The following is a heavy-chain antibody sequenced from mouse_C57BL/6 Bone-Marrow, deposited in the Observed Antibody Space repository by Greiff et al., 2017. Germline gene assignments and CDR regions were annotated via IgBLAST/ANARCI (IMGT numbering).Heavy chain of an antibody. Sequence: DVMLVESGGGLVKPGGSLKLSCAASGFTFSDYGMHWVRQAPEKGLEWVAYISSGSSTIYYADTLKGRFTISRDNAKNTLFLQMTSLRSSDTAMFYCARGVYYFDYWGQGTTLTVSS. J-gene: IGHJ2*01. CDR3: ARGVYYFDY. CDR1: GFTFSDYG. CDR2: ISSGSSTI. V-gene: IGHV5-17*01.